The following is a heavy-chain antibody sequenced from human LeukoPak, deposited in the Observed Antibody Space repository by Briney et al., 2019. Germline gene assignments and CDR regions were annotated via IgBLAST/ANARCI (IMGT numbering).Heavy chain of an antibody. D-gene: IGHD2-15*01. J-gene: IGHJ4*02. V-gene: IGHV1-8*01. Sequence: GASVKLSCKASGYTVTGYDINWVRQSTGHGLGWMGWMNPKIGNTGYAQKFQARITMTRNTSISTAYMELSSLRSEDTAEYYCARAVRRDSGGWRLDYWGQGTLVTVSS. CDR2: MNPKIGNT. CDR1: GYTVTGYD. CDR3: ARAVRRDSGGWRLDY.